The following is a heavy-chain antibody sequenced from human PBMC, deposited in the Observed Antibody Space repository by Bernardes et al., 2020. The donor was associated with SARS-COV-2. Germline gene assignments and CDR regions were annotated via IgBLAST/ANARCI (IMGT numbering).Heavy chain of an antibody. CDR1: GYTFTGYF. CDR2: INPNTGGT. CDR3: AIPPTNYDRYGMDV. D-gene: IGHD3-22*01. Sequence: ASVKVSCKGSGYTFTGYFMHWVRQAPGQRLEWMGWINPNTGGTNYAQKFQGRVTMTRDTSISTAYMELSRLRSDDTAVYYCAIPPTNYDRYGMDVWGQGTTVTVSS. V-gene: IGHV1-2*02. J-gene: IGHJ6*02.